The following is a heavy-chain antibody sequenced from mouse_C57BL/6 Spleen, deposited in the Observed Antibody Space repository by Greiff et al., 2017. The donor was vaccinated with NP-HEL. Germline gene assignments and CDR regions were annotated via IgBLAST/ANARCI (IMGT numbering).Heavy chain of an antibody. J-gene: IGHJ2*01. D-gene: IGHD1-1*01. V-gene: IGHV1-26*01. CDR2: INPNNGGT. CDR1: GYTFTDYY. Sequence: EVQLQQSGPELVKPGASVKISCKASGYTFTDYYMNWVKQSHGKSLEWIGDINPNNGGTSYNQKFKGKATLTVDKSSSTAYMELRSLTSEDSAVYYCARRITTVVATHFDSWGQGTTLTVSS. CDR3: ARRITTVVATHFDS.